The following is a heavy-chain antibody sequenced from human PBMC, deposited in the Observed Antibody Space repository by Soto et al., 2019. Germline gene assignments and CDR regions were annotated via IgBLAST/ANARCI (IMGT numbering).Heavy chain of an antibody. CDR2: IDRSGGTS. CDR1: GFTFRNYA. V-gene: IGHV3-23*01. J-gene: IGHJ6*02. D-gene: IGHD2-2*02. CDR3: ARGDCSAAGCYIHYYYGMGV. Sequence: GGSLRLSCAAAGFTFRNYAMSWVRQAPGKGLEWVSAIDRSGGTSYYADSVKGRFTISRDNAKNTLYLQMNSLRADDTAVYYCARGDCSAAGCYIHYYYGMGVWGQGTTVTVSS.